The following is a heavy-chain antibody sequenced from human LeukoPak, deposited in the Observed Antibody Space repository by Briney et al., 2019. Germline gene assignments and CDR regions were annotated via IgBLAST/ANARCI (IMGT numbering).Heavy chain of an antibody. CDR3: ARGQNYYDFWSGYWNHYYYYMDV. J-gene: IGHJ6*03. CDR2: MNPNSGNT. D-gene: IGHD3-3*01. Sequence: ASVKVSCKASGYTFTSYDINWVRQATGQGLEWMGWMNPNSGNTGYAQKFQGRVTITRNTSISTAYMELSSLRSEDTAVYYCARGQNYYDFWSGYWNHYYYYMDVWGKGTTVTVSS. V-gene: IGHV1-8*03. CDR1: GYTFTSYD.